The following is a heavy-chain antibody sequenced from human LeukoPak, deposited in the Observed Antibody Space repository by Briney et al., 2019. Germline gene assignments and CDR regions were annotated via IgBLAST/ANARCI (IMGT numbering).Heavy chain of an antibody. CDR1: GYSFTTYA. D-gene: IGHD3-22*01. Sequence: ASVKVSCKASGYSFTTYAMHWVRQAPGQGLEWMGWVNTDTGNPTYAQGFTGRFVFSLDTSVSTAYLQISSLKAEDTAVYYCARWDYDSSGYALYYFDYWGQGTLVTVSS. J-gene: IGHJ4*02. V-gene: IGHV7-4-1*02. CDR3: ARWDYDSSGYALYYFDY. CDR2: VNTDTGNP.